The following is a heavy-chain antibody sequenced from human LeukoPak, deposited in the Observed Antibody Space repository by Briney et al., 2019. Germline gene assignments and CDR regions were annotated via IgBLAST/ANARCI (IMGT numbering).Heavy chain of an antibody. V-gene: IGHV3-43*01. Sequence: GGSLRLSCAASGFTFAEYTMHWVRQAPGKGLEWVSLISWNGARIHYGDSVKGRFTISRDNSKNSLYLQMNSLRTEDTALYYCVKDLVAASENVRGWYPMDYWGQGTLLTVSS. D-gene: IGHD6-19*01. CDR3: VKDLVAASENVRGWYPMDY. CDR2: ISWNGARI. CDR1: GFTFAEYT. J-gene: IGHJ4*02.